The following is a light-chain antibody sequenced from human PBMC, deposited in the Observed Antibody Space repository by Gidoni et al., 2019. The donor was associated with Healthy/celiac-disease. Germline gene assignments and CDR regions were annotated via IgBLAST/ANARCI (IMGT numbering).Light chain of an antibody. CDR1: QSVSSSY. CDR2: GAS. J-gene: IGKJ2*01. V-gene: IGKV3-20*01. Sequence: EIVFTQSPGTLSLSPGERATLSCRASQSVSSSYLAWYQQKPGQAPRLLIYGASSRATGIPDRFSGSGPGTDFTLTISRLEPEDFAVYYCQQYGSSLYTFXXXTKLEIK. CDR3: QQYGSSLYT.